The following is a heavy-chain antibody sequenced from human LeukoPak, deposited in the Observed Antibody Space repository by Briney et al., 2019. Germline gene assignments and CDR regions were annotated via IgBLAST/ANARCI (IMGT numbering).Heavy chain of an antibody. Sequence: GGSLRLSCAASGFTVSSNYMSWVRQAPGKGLEWVSVIYSGGSTYYADSVKGRFTISRDNSKNTLYLQMNSLRAEDTAVYYCARVQRGIAVALDYWGQGTLATVSS. V-gene: IGHV3-66*01. CDR2: IYSGGST. D-gene: IGHD6-19*01. J-gene: IGHJ4*02. CDR3: ARVQRGIAVALDY. CDR1: GFTVSSNY.